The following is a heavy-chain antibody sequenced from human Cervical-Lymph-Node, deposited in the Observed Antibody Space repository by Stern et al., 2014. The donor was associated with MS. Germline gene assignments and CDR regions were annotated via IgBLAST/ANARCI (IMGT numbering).Heavy chain of an antibody. CDR2: IYPSGST. CDR3: ATGPRIYGMGV. CDR1: GGSISSSNW. Sequence: QVQLQESGPGLVKPSGTLSLTCAVSGGSISSSNWWSWVRPPPGKGLEWIGEIYPSGSTNYNPSLKSLVTISVDKSKKQFSLKLRSVTAADTAVYYCATGPRIYGMGVWGQGTTVTVSS. V-gene: IGHV4-4*02. J-gene: IGHJ6*02.